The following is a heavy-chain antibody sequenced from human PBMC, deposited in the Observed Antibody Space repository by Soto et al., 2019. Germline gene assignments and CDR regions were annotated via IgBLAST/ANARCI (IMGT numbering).Heavy chain of an antibody. CDR1: GFTFSDYW. J-gene: IGHJ4*02. V-gene: IGHV3-7*05. CDR2: IRGEGSEN. CDR3: ARCVGAVPGSN. D-gene: IGHD6-19*01. Sequence: EVQLVESGGGLVQPGGSLRLSCAASGFTFSDYWMSWVRQAPGKGPEWVANIRGEGSENYYVDSVKGRFTISRDNAKSTLFLQMNSLRAEDTAVYYCARCVGAVPGSNWGQGTLVTVSP.